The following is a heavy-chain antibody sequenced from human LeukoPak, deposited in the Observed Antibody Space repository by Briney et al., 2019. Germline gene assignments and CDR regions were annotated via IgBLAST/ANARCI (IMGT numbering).Heavy chain of an antibody. V-gene: IGHV3-30*11. D-gene: IGHD6-6*01. CDR3: ASIAARPH. CDR2: ISYDGSNK. Sequence: GGSLRLSCVASGFTFSSYAMHWVRQAPGKGLEWVAVISYDGSNKYYADSVKGRFTISRDNSKNTLYLQMNSLRAEDTAVYYCASIAARPHWGQGTLVTVSS. CDR1: GFTFSSYA. J-gene: IGHJ4*02.